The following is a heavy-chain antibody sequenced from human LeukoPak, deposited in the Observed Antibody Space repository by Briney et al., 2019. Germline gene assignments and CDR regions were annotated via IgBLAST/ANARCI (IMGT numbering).Heavy chain of an antibody. CDR3: AKEGKYCRSPSCSNYYYYYMDV. J-gene: IGHJ6*03. D-gene: IGHD2-2*01. Sequence: PGGSLRLSCAASGFTFSSYGMHWVRQAPGKGLEWVAFIRYDGSNKYYADSVKGRFTISRDNSKNTLYLQMNSLRAEDTAVYYCAKEGKYCRSPSCSNYYYYYMDVWGKGTTVTVSS. CDR1: GFTFSSYG. CDR2: IRYDGSNK. V-gene: IGHV3-30*02.